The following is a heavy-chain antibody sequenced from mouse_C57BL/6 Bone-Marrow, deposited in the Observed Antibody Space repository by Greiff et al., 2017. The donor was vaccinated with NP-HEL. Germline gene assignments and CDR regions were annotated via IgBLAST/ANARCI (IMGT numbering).Heavy chain of an antibody. CDR1: GFSLTSYG. CDR3: AKRANSTVVATKYPMDY. D-gene: IGHD1-1*01. J-gene: IGHJ4*01. Sequence: QVQLKQSGPGLVQPSQSLSITCTVSGFSLTSYGVHWVRQSPGKGLEWLGVIWRGGSTDYNAACMSILSITKDNSKSQVFFKMNSLQADDTAIYYCAKRANSTVVATKYPMDYWGQGTSVTVSS. V-gene: IGHV2-5*01. CDR2: IWRGGST.